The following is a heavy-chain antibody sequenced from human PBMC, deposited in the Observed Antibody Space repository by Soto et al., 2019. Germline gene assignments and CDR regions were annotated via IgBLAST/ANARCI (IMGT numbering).Heavy chain of an antibody. D-gene: IGHD3-22*01. CDR1: GFTFSSYW. J-gene: IGHJ3*02. CDR2: IKQDGSEK. Sequence: PGGSLRLSCAASGFTFSSYWMSWVRQAPGKGLEWVANIKQDGSEKYYVDSVKGRFTISRDNAKNSLYLQMNSLRAEDTAVYYCASCYYDSSGYYDCHAFDIWGQGTMVTVSS. CDR3: ASCYYDSSGYYDCHAFDI. V-gene: IGHV3-7*01.